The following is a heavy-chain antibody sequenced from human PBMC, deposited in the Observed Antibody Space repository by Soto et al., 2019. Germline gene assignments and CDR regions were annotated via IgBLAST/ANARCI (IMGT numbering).Heavy chain of an antibody. Sequence: GASVKVSCKASGYTFTSYYMHWVRQAPGQGLEWMGIINPSGGSTSYAQKFQGRVTMTRDTSTSTVYMELSSLKASDTAMYYCARGLYSSSPVNYYYYYMDVWGKGTTVTVSS. CDR1: GYTFTSYY. CDR2: INPSGGST. V-gene: IGHV1-46*01. J-gene: IGHJ6*03. D-gene: IGHD6-13*01. CDR3: ARGLYSSSPVNYYYYYMDV.